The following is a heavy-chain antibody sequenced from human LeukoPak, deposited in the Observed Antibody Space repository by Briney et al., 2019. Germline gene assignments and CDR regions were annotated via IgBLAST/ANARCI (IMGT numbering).Heavy chain of an antibody. CDR2: IGPTGSDR. D-gene: IGHD1-14*01. CDR3: ATETNGRHYDY. J-gene: IGHJ4*02. CDR1: GFTFSSYA. V-gene: IGHV3-21*06. Sequence: GGSLRLSCAASGFTFSSYAMSWVRQAPGKGLERVASIGPTGSDRYHADSIKGRFTISRDNANNFLYLQMNSPRAEDTAVYYCATETNGRHYDYWGQGTLLTVSS.